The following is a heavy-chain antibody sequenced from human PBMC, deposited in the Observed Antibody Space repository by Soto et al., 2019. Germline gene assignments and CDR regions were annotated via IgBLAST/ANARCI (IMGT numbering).Heavy chain of an antibody. J-gene: IGHJ5*02. CDR2: IYYSGST. D-gene: IGHD5-18*01. Sequence: QVQLQESGPGLVKPSETLSLTCTVSGGSISSYYWSWIRQPPGKGLEWIGYIYYSGSTNYNPSLQSRVTISVDTSKNQFARKLSSVTAADPAGYYCARRHGYGSRGWFDPWGQGTLVTVSS. CDR3: ARRHGYGSRGWFDP. V-gene: IGHV4-59*08. CDR1: GGSISSYY.